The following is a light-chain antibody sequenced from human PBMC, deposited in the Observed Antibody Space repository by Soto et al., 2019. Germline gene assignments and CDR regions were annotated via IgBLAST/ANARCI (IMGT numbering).Light chain of an antibody. CDR1: SSNIGAGYD. Sequence: QSVLTQPPSVSGAPGQRVTISCTGSSSNIGAGYDVHWYQQLPGTAPKLLIYGNSNRPSGVPDRFSGSKSGTSASLAITGRHAEDEADYYRQSQDSSRRRVLGGGTKLPVL. J-gene: IGLJ2*01. V-gene: IGLV1-40*01. CDR2: GNS. CDR3: QSQDSSRRRV.